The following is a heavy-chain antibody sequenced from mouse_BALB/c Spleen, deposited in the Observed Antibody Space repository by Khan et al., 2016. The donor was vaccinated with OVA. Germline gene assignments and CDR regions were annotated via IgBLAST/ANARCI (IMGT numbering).Heavy chain of an antibody. CDR1: GFSLTGYG. D-gene: IGHD2-1*01. CDR2: IWGDGST. CDR3: AGDYYGNYREAMDY. J-gene: IGHJ4*01. V-gene: IGHV2-6-7*01. Sequence: VQLVESGPGLVAPSQSLSISCTASGFSLTGYGVNWVRQTPGKGLEWLGMIWGDGSTDYYSALKSRLSIIKDNSKSQAFLKMNSLQTDDTARYYCAGDYYGNYREAMDYWGQGTTVTVSS.